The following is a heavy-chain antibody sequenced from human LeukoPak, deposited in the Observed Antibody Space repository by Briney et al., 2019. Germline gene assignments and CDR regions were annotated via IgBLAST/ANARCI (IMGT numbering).Heavy chain of an antibody. CDR2: IKQDGSEK. V-gene: IGHV3-7*01. CDR1: GFTFSSYW. CDR3: ASWEGYSYGGNEYYFDY. D-gene: IGHD5-18*01. Sequence: PGGSLRLSCAASGFTFSSYWMSWVRQAPGKGLEWVANIKQDGSEKYYVDSVKGRFTISRDNAKNTLYLQMNSLRAEDTAVYYCASWEGYSYGGNEYYFDYWGQGTLVTVSS. J-gene: IGHJ4*02.